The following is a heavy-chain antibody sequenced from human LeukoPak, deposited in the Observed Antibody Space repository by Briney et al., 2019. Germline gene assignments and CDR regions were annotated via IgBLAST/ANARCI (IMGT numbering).Heavy chain of an antibody. CDR3: ARGYAEQVWFDY. V-gene: IGHV3-53*01. CDR1: GFTFDTHY. Sequence: GGSLRLSCAASGFTFDTHYINWVRQAPGKGLEWVSVIYSGGSTYYADSVKGRFTISRDNSKNTLYLQMNSLRAEDTAVYYCARGYAEQVWFDYWGQGTLVTVSS. CDR2: IYSGGST. J-gene: IGHJ4*02. D-gene: IGHD4-17*01.